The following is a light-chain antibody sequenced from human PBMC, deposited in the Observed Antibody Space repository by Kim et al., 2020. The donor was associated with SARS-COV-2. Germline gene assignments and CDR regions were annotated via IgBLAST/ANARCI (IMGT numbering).Light chain of an antibody. J-gene: IGLJ2*01. CDR3: CSYAGTVV. CDR1: PRDVGGYDY. CDR2: DVY. Sequence: SPGQSVTISCTGTPRDVGGYDYVSWYQQHPGKAPKLMIYDVYKRPSGVPDRFSGSKSGSTASLTISGLQAEDEADYYCCSYAGTVVFGGGTQLTVL. V-gene: IGLV2-11*01.